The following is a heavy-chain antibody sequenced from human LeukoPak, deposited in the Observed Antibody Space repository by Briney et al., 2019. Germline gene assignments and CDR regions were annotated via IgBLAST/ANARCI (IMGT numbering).Heavy chain of an antibody. CDR2: ISGSGGST. D-gene: IGHD6-13*01. Sequence: LPGGSLRISCAASGFTFSRYAMSWVRQAPGKGLEWVSAISGSGGSTYYADSVKGRFTISRDNSKNTLYLQMNSLRAEDTAVYYCAKGRQQLPQDYWGQGTLVTVSS. CDR1: GFTFSRYA. V-gene: IGHV3-23*01. J-gene: IGHJ4*02. CDR3: AKGRQQLPQDY.